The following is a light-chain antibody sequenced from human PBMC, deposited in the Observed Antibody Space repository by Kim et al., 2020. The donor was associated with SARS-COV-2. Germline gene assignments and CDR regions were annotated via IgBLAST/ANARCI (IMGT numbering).Light chain of an antibody. V-gene: IGLV2-11*01. CDR2: DVS. Sequence: QSALTQPRSVSGSPGQSVTISCTGTSSDVGGYNYVPWYQQHPGRAPKLMIYDVSKRPSGVPDRFSGSKSGNTASLTISGLQAEDEADYYCCSYAGSYTLVVFGGGTQLTVL. CDR1: SSDVGGYNY. CDR3: CSYAGSYTLVV. J-gene: IGLJ2*01.